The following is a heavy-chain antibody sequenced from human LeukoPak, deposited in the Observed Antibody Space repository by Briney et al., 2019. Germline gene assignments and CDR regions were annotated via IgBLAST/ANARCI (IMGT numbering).Heavy chain of an antibody. CDR2: IYYSGST. D-gene: IGHD3-22*01. J-gene: IGHJ4*02. CDR3: ARQRYDYYDSSGYFVFDY. V-gene: IGHV4-59*08. Sequence: QASETLSLTCTVSGGSISSYYWSWIRQPPGKGLEWIGYIYYSGSTNYNPSLKSRVTISVDTSKNQFSLKLSSVTAADTAVYYCARQRYDYYDSSGYFVFDYWGQGTLVTVSS. CDR1: GGSISSYY.